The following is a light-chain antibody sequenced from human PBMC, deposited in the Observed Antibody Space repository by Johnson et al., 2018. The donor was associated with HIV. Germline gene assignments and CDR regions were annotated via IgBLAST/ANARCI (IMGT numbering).Light chain of an antibody. CDR2: ENN. Sequence: QSVLTQPPSVSAAPGQKVTISCSGSSSNIGDNYVSWYQQLPGTAPKLLIYENNKRPSGIPARFSGSKSGTSATLGITGLQTGDAADYYCGTWVSRLSAPYVFGTGTKVTVL. J-gene: IGLJ1*01. V-gene: IGLV1-51*02. CDR1: SSNIGDNY. CDR3: GTWVSRLSAPYV.